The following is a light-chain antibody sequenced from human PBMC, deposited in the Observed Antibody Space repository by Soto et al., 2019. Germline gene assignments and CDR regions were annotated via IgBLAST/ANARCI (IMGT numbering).Light chain of an antibody. CDR1: QSVSSN. J-gene: IGKJ1*01. CDR3: QQYDNWPQT. CDR2: GAS. Sequence: EIGITESPATLSVSPGERATLSCRASQSVSSNLAWYQQKPGQAPRLLIYGASTRATGIPARFSGSGSGTEFTLTISSLQSEDFAVYYCQQYDNWPQTFGQATTVDI. V-gene: IGKV3-15*01.